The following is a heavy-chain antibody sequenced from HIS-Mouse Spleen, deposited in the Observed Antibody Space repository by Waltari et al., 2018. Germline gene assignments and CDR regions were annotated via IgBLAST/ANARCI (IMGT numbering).Heavy chain of an antibody. J-gene: IGHJ2*01. D-gene: IGHD6-13*01. CDR1: GGSISSSRYY. CDR2: IYYSGST. Sequence: QLQLQESGPGLVTPSETLSLTCTVSGGSISSSRYYWGWIRQPPGQGLEWIGSIYYSGSTYYNPSLKSRVTISVDTSKNQFSLKLSSVTAADTAVYYCAREIPYSSSWYDWYFDLWGRGTLVTVSS. V-gene: IGHV4-39*07. CDR3: AREIPYSSSWYDWYFDL.